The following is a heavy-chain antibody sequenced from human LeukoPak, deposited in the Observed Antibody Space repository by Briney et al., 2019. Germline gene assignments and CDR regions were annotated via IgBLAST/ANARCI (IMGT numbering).Heavy chain of an antibody. Sequence: GGSLRLSCAASGFTFSSYSMNWVRQAPGKGLEWVSSISDSSSYIYYADSVKGRFTISRDNAKNSLYLQMNSLRAEDTAVYYCARDPNPYYDILTGYHYYFDYWGQGTLVTVSS. CDR1: GFTFSSYS. CDR3: ARDPNPYYDILTGYHYYFDY. CDR2: ISDSSSYI. V-gene: IGHV3-21*01. J-gene: IGHJ4*02. D-gene: IGHD3-9*01.